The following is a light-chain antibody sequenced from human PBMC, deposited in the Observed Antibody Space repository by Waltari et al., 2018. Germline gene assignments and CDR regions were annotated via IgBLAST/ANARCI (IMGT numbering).Light chain of an antibody. V-gene: IGKV3-20*01. J-gene: IGKJ4*01. Sequence: EVVLTQPPGTLALPPGERATPSCRASQNIRSNYLAWYQQRPGQAPRLLIYGTSTRASGIPDRFSGSGSGTDFTLTITRLEPEDFAVYYCQQYVSSPLTFGGGTRVEIK. CDR1: QNIRSNY. CDR3: QQYVSSPLT. CDR2: GTS.